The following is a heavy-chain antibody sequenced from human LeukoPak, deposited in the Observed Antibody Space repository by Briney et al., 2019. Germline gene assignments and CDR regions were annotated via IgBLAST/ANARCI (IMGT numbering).Heavy chain of an antibody. Sequence: GGSLRLSCAASGFIVSSNYMSWVRQAPGKGLEWVSVIYSGGSTYYADSVKGRFTISRDNSKNTLYLQMNSLRAEDTAVYYCARTLYYYDSSGRIPCPYFDYWGQGTLVTVSP. J-gene: IGHJ4*02. D-gene: IGHD3-22*01. V-gene: IGHV3-53*01. CDR1: GFIVSSNY. CDR3: ARTLYYYDSSGRIPCPYFDY. CDR2: IYSGGST.